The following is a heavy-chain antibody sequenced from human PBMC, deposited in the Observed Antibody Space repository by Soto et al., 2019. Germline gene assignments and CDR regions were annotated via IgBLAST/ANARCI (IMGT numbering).Heavy chain of an antibody. Sequence: SETLSLTCTVSGGSISSYYWSWIRQPPGKGLEWIGYIYYSGSTNYNPSLKSRVTISVDTSKNQFSLKLSSVTAADTAVYYCARGGNFPFYFQHWGQGTLVTVSS. J-gene: IGHJ1*01. D-gene: IGHD2-21*02. CDR1: GGSISSYY. V-gene: IGHV4-59*01. CDR3: ARGGNFPFYFQH. CDR2: IYYSGST.